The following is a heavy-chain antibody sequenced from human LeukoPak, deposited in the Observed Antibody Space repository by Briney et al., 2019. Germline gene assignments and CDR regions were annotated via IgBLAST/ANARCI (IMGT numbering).Heavy chain of an antibody. D-gene: IGHD6-19*01. Sequence: ASVKVSCKASGYTFTGYYMHWVRQAPGQGLEWMGIINPSGGSTSYAQKFQGRVTMTRDMSTSTVYMELSSLRSEDTAVYYCAREVAGTSDIYYYYMDVWGKGTTVTVSS. V-gene: IGHV1-46*01. J-gene: IGHJ6*03. CDR2: INPSGGST. CDR3: AREVAGTSDIYYYYMDV. CDR1: GYTFTGYY.